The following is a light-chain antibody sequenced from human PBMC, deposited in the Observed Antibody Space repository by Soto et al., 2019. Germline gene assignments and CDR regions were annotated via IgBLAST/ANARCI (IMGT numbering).Light chain of an antibody. J-gene: IGLJ3*02. Sequence: QAVLTQPPSASGTPGQRVTISCSGSSSNIGSNVVNWYQQLPATPPKLLIYRNDQRPSAFPDRFSGSKSGTSASLAISGLQSEDEADYYCEAWDVSLNAGVFGGGTKLTVL. CDR3: EAWDVSLNAGV. CDR1: SSNIGSNV. CDR2: RND. V-gene: IGLV1-44*01.